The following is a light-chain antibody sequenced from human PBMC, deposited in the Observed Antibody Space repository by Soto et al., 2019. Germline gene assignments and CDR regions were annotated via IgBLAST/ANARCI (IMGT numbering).Light chain of an antibody. CDR1: QSVSSS. J-gene: IGKJ1*01. CDR3: QQYNNWPRT. CDR2: DAS. V-gene: IGKV3D-15*01. Sequence: EIVLIQSPATLSLSPGERATLSCRASQSVSSSLAWYQQNPGQAPRLLIFDASNRATGIPVRFSGSGSGTEFTLTISSLQSEDFAVYYCQQYNNWPRTFGQGTKVDIK.